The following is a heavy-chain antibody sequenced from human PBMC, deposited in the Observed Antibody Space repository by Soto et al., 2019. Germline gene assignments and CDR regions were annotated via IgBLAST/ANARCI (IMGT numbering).Heavy chain of an antibody. J-gene: IGHJ5*02. Sequence: EVQLLESGGGLVQPGGSLRLSCAASGFTFSSFAMSWVRQAPGKGLEWVSSISADGSSTFYADSVKGRFTISRDNFKKTLYVQMNSLRGDDTAVYYCAKDRGGVAGYNWFEPWGQGTLVTVSS. CDR1: GFTFSSFA. D-gene: IGHD6-19*01. CDR3: AKDRGGVAGYNWFEP. V-gene: IGHV3-23*01. CDR2: ISADGSST.